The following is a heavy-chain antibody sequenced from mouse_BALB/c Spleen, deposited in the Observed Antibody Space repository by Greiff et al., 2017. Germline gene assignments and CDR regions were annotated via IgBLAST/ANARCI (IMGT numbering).Heavy chain of an antibody. CDR2: IWGDGST. J-gene: IGHJ3*01. CDR3: ARDEAYYDSSWFAY. D-gene: IGHD2-4*01. CDR1: GFSLTGYG. V-gene: IGHV2-6-7*01. Sequence: VKLVESGPGLVAPSQSLSITCTVSGFSLTGYGVNWVRQPPGKGLEWLGMIWGDGSTDDNSALKSRLSISKDNAKSQVFLKMNSLQTDDTARYYCARDEAYYDSSWFAYWGQGTLVTVSA.